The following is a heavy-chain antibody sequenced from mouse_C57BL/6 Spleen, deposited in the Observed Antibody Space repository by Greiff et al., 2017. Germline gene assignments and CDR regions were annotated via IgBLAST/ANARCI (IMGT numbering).Heavy chain of an antibody. J-gene: IGHJ2*01. V-gene: IGHV1-55*01. CDR3: AISVGLLRYFDY. CDR2: IYPGSGST. D-gene: IGHD2-3*01. CDR1: GYTFTSYW. Sequence: QVQLQQPGAELVKPGASVKMSCKASGYTFTSYWITWVKQRPGQGLEWIGDIYPGSGSTNYNEKFKSKATLTVDTSSSTAYMQLSSLASEDSAVYYCAISVGLLRYFDYWGQGTTLTVSS.